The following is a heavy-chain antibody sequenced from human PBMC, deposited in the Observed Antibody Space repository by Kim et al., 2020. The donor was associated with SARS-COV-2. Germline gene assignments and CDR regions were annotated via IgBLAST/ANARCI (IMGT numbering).Heavy chain of an antibody. V-gene: IGHV3-23*01. J-gene: IGHJ4*02. CDR1: GFTFTGYA. D-gene: IGHD2-2*03. CDR2: IDGSYGTT. CDR3: MKGGWGWIWDH. Sequence: GSLRLSCTTSGFTFTGYAMSWVRQAPGKGLEWVSSIDGSYGTTYYVDSVKGRFTISRDNSKNTLYLQMNSLRADDTAVYYCMKGGWGWIWDHWGQGTRV.